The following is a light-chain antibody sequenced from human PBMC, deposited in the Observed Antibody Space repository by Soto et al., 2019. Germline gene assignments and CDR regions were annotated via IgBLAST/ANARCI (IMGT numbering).Light chain of an antibody. Sequence: QSVLTQPPSASGSPGQSVTISCTGTSSDVGGYNYVSWFQQHPGKAPKLIIHEVNQRPSGVPDRFSGSKSGNTASLTVSGLQAEDEGTYYCSSYGGYNNVVFGNRTKVTVL. CDR3: SSYGGYNNVV. CDR2: EVN. J-gene: IGLJ1*01. V-gene: IGLV2-8*01. CDR1: SSDVGGYNY.